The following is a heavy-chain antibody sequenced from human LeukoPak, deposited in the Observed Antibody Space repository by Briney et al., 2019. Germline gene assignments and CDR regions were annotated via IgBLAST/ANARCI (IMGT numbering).Heavy chain of an antibody. D-gene: IGHD3-3*01. CDR3: ARVPIFGVVITFDY. J-gene: IGHJ4*02. CDR1: GASISSTTYC. V-gene: IGHV4-39*07. Sequence: SETLSLTCTVSGASISSTTYCWGWIRQPPRKGLEWIASIYYSGSTYYNPSLKSRVTISVDTSKNQFSLKLSSVTAADTAVYYCARVPIFGVVITFDYWGQGTLVTVSS. CDR2: IYYSGST.